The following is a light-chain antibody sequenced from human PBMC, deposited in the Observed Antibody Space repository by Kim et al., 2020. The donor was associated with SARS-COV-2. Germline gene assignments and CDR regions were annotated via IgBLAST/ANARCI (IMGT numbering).Light chain of an antibody. Sequence: PSPLSASVGDRVTIPCRSSQSINNLLAWYQQKPGKAPKLLIYRASTLQSGVPSRFSGRGSGTEFTLTINSLQPDDFATYYCLSGTFGQGTKVDIK. V-gene: IGKV1-5*03. CDR3: LSGT. CDR1: QSINNL. J-gene: IGKJ1*01. CDR2: RAS.